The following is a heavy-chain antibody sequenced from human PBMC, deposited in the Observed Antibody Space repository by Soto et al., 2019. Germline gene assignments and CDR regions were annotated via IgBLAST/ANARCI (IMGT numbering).Heavy chain of an antibody. Sequence: EVQLVESGGGLLKPGESVRLSCAASGFSFDNAWMNWVRQAPGKGLEWVGRIQSKTYGEATDYAAPVNGRFTISRDDSKITLYLHMNSLKAEDSAVYYFTSGLIVVVAASTLAGYWGQGTLVTVSS. CDR1: GFSFDNAW. V-gene: IGHV3-15*07. CDR3: TSGLIVVVAASTLAGY. J-gene: IGHJ4*02. D-gene: IGHD2-21*01. CDR2: IQSKTYGEAT.